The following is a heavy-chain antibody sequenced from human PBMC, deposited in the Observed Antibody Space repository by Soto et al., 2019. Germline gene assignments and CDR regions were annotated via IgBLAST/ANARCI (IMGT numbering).Heavy chain of an antibody. CDR1: GFTFSSYA. V-gene: IGHV3-23*01. CDR3: AKGIVVVVAATDDAFDI. J-gene: IGHJ3*02. Sequence: EVQLLESGGGLVQPGGSLRLSCAASGFTFSSYAMSWVRQAPGKGLEWVSAISGSGGSTYYADSVKGRFTISRDNSKNTLDLQMNSLRAEDTAVYYCAKGIVVVVAATDDAFDIWGQGTMVTVSS. CDR2: ISGSGGST. D-gene: IGHD2-15*01.